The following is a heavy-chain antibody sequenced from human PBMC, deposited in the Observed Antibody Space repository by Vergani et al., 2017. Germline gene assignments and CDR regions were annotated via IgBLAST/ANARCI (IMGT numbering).Heavy chain of an antibody. D-gene: IGHD3-10*01. CDR2: INPNSGGT. Sequence: QVQLVQSGAEVKKPGASVKVSCKASGYTFTGYYMHWVRQAPGQGLEWMGWINPNSGGTTYAQKFQGRVTMTRDTSISTAYMELSRLRSDYTAVYYCSRVKGFPALLNYYGSWNGPFDPWGQGTLVTVSS. CDR3: SRVKGFPALLNYYGSWNGPFDP. J-gene: IGHJ5*02. V-gene: IGHV1-2*02. CDR1: GYTFTGYY.